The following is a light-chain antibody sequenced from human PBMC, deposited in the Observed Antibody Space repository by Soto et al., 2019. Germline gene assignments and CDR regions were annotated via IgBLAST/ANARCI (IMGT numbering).Light chain of an antibody. CDR2: EVS. J-gene: IGLJ1*01. CDR3: SSYTSSSTPYV. CDR1: SSGVGGYKY. V-gene: IGLV2-14*01. Sequence: QSALTQPASVSGSPGQSITISCTGTSSGVGGYKYVSWYQQHPGKAPKLMIYEVSNRPSGVSNRFSGSKSGNTASLTISGLQAEDEADYYCSSYTSSSTPYVFGTGTKVTVL.